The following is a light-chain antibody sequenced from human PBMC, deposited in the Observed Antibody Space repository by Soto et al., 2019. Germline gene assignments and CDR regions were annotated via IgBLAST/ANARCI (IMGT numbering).Light chain of an antibody. CDR2: KAS. V-gene: IGKV1-5*03. CDR3: HQYSSYWT. J-gene: IGKJ1*01. Sequence: DIQMTQSPSTLSAFVGDRVTITCRASQSISYWLAWYQQKPGKAPKLLIFKASILKTGVSSRFSGSGSGTEFTLTISSLQPDDFASYYCHQYSSYWTFGQGTKVDIK. CDR1: QSISYW.